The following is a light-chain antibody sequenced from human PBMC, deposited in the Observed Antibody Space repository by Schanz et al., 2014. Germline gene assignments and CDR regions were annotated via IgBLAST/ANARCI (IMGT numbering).Light chain of an antibody. Sequence: QSVLTQPPSTSGTPGQRVTISCSGSSSNIGSNTVNWYQQVPGTAPKLLIYGNNQRPSGVPGRFSGSKSGTSASLAITGLQAEDEADYYCQSYDSSLSGYVFGTGTKVTVL. CDR2: GNN. CDR1: SSNIGSNT. CDR3: QSYDSSLSGYV. J-gene: IGLJ1*01. V-gene: IGLV1-44*01.